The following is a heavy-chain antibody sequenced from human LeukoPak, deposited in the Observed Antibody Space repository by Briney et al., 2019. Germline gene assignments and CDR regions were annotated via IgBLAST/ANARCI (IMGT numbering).Heavy chain of an antibody. CDR1: GGSISSSSYY. CDR2: IYYSGST. D-gene: IGHD3-22*01. J-gene: IGHJ5*02. V-gene: IGHV4-39*07. Sequence: PSETLSLTCTVSGGSISSSSYYWGWIRQPPGKGLEWIGSIYYSGSTYYNPSLKSRVTISVDTSKNQFSLKLSSVTAADTAVYYCARDTTMIVVVIPEARFGPWGQGTLVTVSS. CDR3: ARDTTMIVVVIPEARFGP.